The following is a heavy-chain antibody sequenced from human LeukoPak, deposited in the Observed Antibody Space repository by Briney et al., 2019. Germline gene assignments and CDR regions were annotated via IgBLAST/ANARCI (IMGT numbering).Heavy chain of an antibody. D-gene: IGHD3-3*01. CDR2: IDSGSRDT. Sequence: GGSLRLSCAVSGFTFSAYSMTWVRQAPGKGLERVSSIDSGSRDTYYADSVRGRFTISRDNAKNSLYLQMNSLRAEDTAVYYCARGGTFGVDISDYWGQGTLVTVST. J-gene: IGHJ4*02. V-gene: IGHV3-21*01. CDR1: GFTFSAYS. CDR3: ARGGTFGVDISDY.